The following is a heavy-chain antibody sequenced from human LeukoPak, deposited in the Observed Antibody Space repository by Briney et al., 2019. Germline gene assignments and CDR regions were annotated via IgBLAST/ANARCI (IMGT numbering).Heavy chain of an antibody. V-gene: IGHV3-7*01. D-gene: IGHD3-22*01. CDR3: ARSISGYPGYYFDY. CDR1: GFTFSSYW. J-gene: IGHJ4*02. CDR2: IKQDGSER. Sequence: PGGSLRLSCAASGFTFSSYWMSWVRQAPGKGLEWVANIKQDGSERYYVDSLKGRFTISRDNAKNSLYLHMNSLRAEDTAVYYCARSISGYPGYYFDYWGQGTLVTVSS.